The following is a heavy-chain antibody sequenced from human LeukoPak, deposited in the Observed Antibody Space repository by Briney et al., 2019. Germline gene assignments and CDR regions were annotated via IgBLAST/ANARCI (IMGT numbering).Heavy chain of an antibody. CDR1: GGSFSGYY. V-gene: IGHV4-34*01. CDR2: INHSGST. J-gene: IGHJ4*02. D-gene: IGHD3-16*01. Sequence: SETLSHTCAVYGGSFSGYYWSWIRQPPGKGLEWIGEINHSGSTNYNPSLKSRVTISVDTSKNQFSLKLSSVTAADTAVYYCARGHLVWGSGYDYWGQGTLVTVSS. CDR3: ARGHLVWGSGYDY.